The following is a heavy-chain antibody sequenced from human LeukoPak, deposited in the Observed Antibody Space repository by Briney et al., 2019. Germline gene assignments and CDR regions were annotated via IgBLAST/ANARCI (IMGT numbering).Heavy chain of an antibody. CDR2: IYPRDSDT. V-gene: IGHV5-51*01. CDR1: GYSFTTYW. D-gene: IGHD2-15*01. CDR3: ARHSCSGGTCHTDY. J-gene: IGHJ4*02. Sequence: GESLKISCKGSGYSFTTYWIGWVRQMPGKGLEWMGVIYPRDSDTRYTPSFQGKVTISAEMSISTAYLQCSSKTASYTARYYSARHSCSGGTCHTDYWGQGTLVSVSS.